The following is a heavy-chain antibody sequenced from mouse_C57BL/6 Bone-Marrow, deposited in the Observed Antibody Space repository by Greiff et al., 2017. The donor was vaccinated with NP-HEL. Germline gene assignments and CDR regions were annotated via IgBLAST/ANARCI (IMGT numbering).Heavy chain of an antibody. V-gene: IGHV1-64*01. D-gene: IGHD1-1*01. CDR3: ARGVLRPYFDV. CDR2: IHPNSGST. J-gene: IGHJ1*03. CDR1: GYTFTSYW. Sequence: QVQLQQSGAELVKPGASVKLSCKASGYTFTSYWMHWVKQRPGQGLEWIGMIHPNSGSTNYNEKFKSKATLTVDKSSSTAYMQLSSLTSEDSAVYYCARGVLRPYFDVWGTGTTVTVSS.